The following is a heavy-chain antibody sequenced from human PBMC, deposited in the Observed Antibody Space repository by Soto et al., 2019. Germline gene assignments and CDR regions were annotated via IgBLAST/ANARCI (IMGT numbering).Heavy chain of an antibody. Sequence: GGSLRLSCAASGFTFSSYAMHWVRQAPGKGLEWVAVISYDGSNKYYADSVKGRFTISRDNSKNTLYLQMNSLRAEDTAVYYCARYGYYDFWSGYFEVSDYYGMDVWGQGTTVTVSS. J-gene: IGHJ6*02. V-gene: IGHV3-30-3*01. D-gene: IGHD3-3*01. CDR1: GFTFSSYA. CDR3: ARYGYYDFWSGYFEVSDYYGMDV. CDR2: ISYDGSNK.